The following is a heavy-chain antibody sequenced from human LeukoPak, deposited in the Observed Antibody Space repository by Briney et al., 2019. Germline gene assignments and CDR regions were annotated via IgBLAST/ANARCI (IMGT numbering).Heavy chain of an antibody. V-gene: IGHV3-33*01. J-gene: IGHJ2*01. CDR3: ARHRGSCSSGCSNWYLDL. CDR1: GFVFRNYG. CDR2: IWDDGSNK. Sequence: TGRSLRLSCAASGFVFRNYGMQWVRQAPGKWLEWVAIIWDDGSNKYHADSVKGRFTISRDNSRNTLYLQMNSLSAEDTAVYYCARHRGSCSSGCSNWYLDLWGRGTLVNVFS. D-gene: IGHD2-2*01.